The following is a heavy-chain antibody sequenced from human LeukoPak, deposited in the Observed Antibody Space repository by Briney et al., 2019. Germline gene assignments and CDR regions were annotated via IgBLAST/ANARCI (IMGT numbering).Heavy chain of an antibody. CDR2: ISGSGGST. Sequence: GGSLRLSCEASGFTFSTYGMSWVRQAPGKGLEWVSAISGSGGSTYYADSVKGRVTISRDNSKNTLYLQVNSLRVEDTAVYYCAKESRGSGSFYYYYYMDVWGKGTTVTISS. CDR1: GFTFSTYG. CDR3: AKESRGSGSFYYYYYMDV. J-gene: IGHJ6*03. D-gene: IGHD3-10*01. V-gene: IGHV3-23*01.